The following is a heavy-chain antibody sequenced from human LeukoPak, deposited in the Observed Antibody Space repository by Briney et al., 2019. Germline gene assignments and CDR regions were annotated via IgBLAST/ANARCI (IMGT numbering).Heavy chain of an antibody. V-gene: IGHV3-23*01. D-gene: IGHD6-19*01. CDR3: AKDRVAGIFGY. CDR2: ISGSGGST. CDR1: GFTFSSYA. Sequence: PGGSLRLSCAASGFTFSSYAMSWVRQAPEKGLEWVSAISGSGGSTYYADSVKGRFTISRDNSKNTLYLQMSSLRAEDTAVYYCAKDRVAGIFGYWGQGTLVTVSS. J-gene: IGHJ4*02.